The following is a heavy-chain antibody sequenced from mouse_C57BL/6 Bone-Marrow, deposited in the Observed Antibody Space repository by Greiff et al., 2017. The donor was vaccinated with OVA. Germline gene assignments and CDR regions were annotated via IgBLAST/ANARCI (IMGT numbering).Heavy chain of an antibody. CDR1: GYTFTSYW. D-gene: IGHD1-1*01. V-gene: IGHV1-64*01. Sequence: QVQLQQPGAELVKPGASVKLSCKASGYTFTSYWMHWVKQRPGQGLEWIGMIHPNSGSTNYNEKFKSKATLTVDKSSSTAYMQLSSLTSEDSAVYYCARSCPIYYYAPDYWGQGTTLTVSS. J-gene: IGHJ2*01. CDR2: IHPNSGST. CDR3: ARSCPIYYYAPDY.